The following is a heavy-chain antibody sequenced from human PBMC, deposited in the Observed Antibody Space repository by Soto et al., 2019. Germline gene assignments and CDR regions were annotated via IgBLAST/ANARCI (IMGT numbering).Heavy chain of an antibody. CDR3: ARVGATSYAMDV. CDR2: IYPADSDT. CDR1: GYSFTTYW. J-gene: IGHJ6*02. Sequence: GESLKIACNGPGYSFTTYWIGWVRQMPGKGLEWMGIIYPADSDTRYSPSFQGQVTISADKSISTAYLQWSSLKASDTAMYYCARVGATSYAMDVWGQGTTVTVSS. V-gene: IGHV5-51*01.